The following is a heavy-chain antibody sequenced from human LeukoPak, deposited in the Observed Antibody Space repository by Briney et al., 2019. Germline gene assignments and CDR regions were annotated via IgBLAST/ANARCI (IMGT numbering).Heavy chain of an antibody. Sequence: KTSETLSLTCTVSGGSISSGDYYWSWIRQPPGKGLEWIVYIYYSGSTYYNPSLKSRVTISVDTSKNQFSLKLSSVTAADTAVYYCARVECGGSCPDYNWFDPWGQGTLVTVSS. V-gene: IGHV4-30-4*01. D-gene: IGHD2-15*01. CDR1: GGSISSGDYY. CDR3: ARVECGGSCPDYNWFDP. CDR2: IYYSGST. J-gene: IGHJ5*02.